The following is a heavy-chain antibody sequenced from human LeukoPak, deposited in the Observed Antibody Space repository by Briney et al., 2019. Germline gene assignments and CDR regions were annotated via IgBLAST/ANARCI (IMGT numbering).Heavy chain of an antibody. CDR3: GRHKAVGPTPAGISGFDL. V-gene: IGHV4-59*08. J-gene: IGHJ5*02. Sequence: SETLSLTCTVSGGSISTYYWSWMRQPPGKGLEWVGYIHYSGSVNYNPSLKSRITISVDTSKNQFSLKLTSVTAADTAVYYCGRHKAVGPTPAGISGFDLWGQGTLVTVSS. CDR2: IHYSGSV. CDR1: GGSISTYY. D-gene: IGHD6-19*01.